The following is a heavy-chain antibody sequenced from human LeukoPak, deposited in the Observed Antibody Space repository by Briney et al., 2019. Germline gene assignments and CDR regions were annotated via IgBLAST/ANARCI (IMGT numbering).Heavy chain of an antibody. D-gene: IGHD2-2*01. CDR1: GGTFSSYA. Sequence: ASVKVSCKASGGTFSSYAISWVRQAPGQGLEWMGWISAYNGNTNYAQKLQGRVTMATDTSTSTAYMELRSLRSDDTAVYYCARAYQTLSGFDPWGQGTLVTVSS. CDR3: ARAYQTLSGFDP. V-gene: IGHV1-18*01. CDR2: ISAYNGNT. J-gene: IGHJ5*02.